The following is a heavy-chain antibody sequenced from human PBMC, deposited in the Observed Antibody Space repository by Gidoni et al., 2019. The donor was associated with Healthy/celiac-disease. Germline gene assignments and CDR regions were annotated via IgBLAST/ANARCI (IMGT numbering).Heavy chain of an antibody. CDR2: ISSSSSTI. CDR1: GFTFSSYS. J-gene: IGHJ4*02. D-gene: IGHD6-13*01. Sequence: EVQLVESGGGLVQPGGSRRLSCAASGFTFSSYSMNWVRQAPGKGLEWVSYISSSSSTIYYADSVKGRFTISRDNAKNSLYLQMNSLRAEDTAVYYCASASGIAAAGASYFDYWGQGTLVTVSS. CDR3: ASASGIAAAGASYFDY. V-gene: IGHV3-48*04.